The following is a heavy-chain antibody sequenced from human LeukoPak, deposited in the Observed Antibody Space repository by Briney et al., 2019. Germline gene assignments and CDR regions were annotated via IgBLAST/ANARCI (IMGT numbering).Heavy chain of an antibody. D-gene: IGHD3-10*01. J-gene: IGHJ4*02. V-gene: IGHV5-51*01. Sequence: GESLKISCKASGYFFTSYWIAWVRQMPGKGLECMGIIYPGDSDTRYSPSFQGQVTISADKSISTAYLQWSLLKASDTAMYYCARFSPEFGDVPFDYWGQGTLVTVS. CDR3: ARFSPEFGDVPFDY. CDR1: GYFFTSYW. CDR2: IYPGDSDT.